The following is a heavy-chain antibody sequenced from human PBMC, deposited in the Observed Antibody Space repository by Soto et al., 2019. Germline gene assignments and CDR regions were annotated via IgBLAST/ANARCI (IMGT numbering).Heavy chain of an antibody. CDR1: GGSGSDKTYY. CDR2: VYYSGTT. D-gene: IGHD2-15*01. J-gene: IGHJ4*01. V-gene: IGHV4-61*01. CDR3: ARTPPAPHTLRSTYFFDY. Sequence: PSETLSLTCAVSGGSGSDKTYYWSWIRQPPGKRLEWIGYVYYSGTTNYNPSLKSRVTISVDLSKNRFSLRLSSVTTADTALYYCARTPPAPHTLRSTYFFDYWGHGTLV.